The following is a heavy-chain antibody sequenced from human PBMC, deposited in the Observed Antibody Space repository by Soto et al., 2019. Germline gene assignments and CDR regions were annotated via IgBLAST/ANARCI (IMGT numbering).Heavy chain of an antibody. CDR2: IVVGSGNT. J-gene: IGHJ6*02. CDR3: AADQTYYYDSSGYYLGGYYYYYGMDV. V-gene: IGHV1-58*01. D-gene: IGHD3-22*01. CDR1: GFTFTSSA. Sequence: SVKVSCKASGFTFTSSAVQWVRQARGQRLEWIGWIVVGSGNTNYAQKFQERVTITRDMSTSTAYMELSSLRSEDTAVYYCAADQTYYYDSSGYYLGGYYYYYGMDVWGQGTTVTVSS.